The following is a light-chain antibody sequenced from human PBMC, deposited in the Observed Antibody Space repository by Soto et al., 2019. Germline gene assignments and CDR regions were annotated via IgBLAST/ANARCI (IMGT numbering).Light chain of an antibody. Sequence: DSHVVLAPPTLSHSLVDRLTITYRASQTVSTCMAWYQQKPGKAPKLLVYDASTMQSGVASRFGGSGSGTDFTLKINGLEPDDSATYYCQQRNKYPRTFGPGTKVDIK. V-gene: IGKV1-5*01. J-gene: IGKJ3*01. CDR2: DAS. CDR3: QQRNKYPRT. CDR1: QTVSTC.